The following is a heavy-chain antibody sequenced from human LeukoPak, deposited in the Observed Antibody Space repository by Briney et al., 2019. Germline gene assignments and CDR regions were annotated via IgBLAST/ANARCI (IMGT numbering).Heavy chain of an antibody. CDR3: ARTLTHSSGYYYDYYGMDV. Sequence: GESLKISCKGSGSSFTSYWIGWVRQLPGKGLEWMGIIYPGDSDTRYSPSFQGQVTISADKSISTAYLQWSSLKASDTAMYYCARTLTHSSGYYYDYYGMDVWGQGTTVTVSS. CDR1: GSSFTSYW. J-gene: IGHJ6*02. CDR2: IYPGDSDT. D-gene: IGHD3-22*01. V-gene: IGHV5-51*01.